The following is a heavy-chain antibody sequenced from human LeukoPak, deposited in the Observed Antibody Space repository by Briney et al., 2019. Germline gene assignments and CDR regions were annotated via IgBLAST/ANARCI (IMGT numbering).Heavy chain of an antibody. V-gene: IGHV1-46*01. J-gene: IGHJ4*02. CDR1: GYTFTNYY. CDR3: ARDYYGGHNLYNFDL. D-gene: IGHD3-10*01. CDR2: INPSGGRT. Sequence: VASVKVSCKASGYTFTNYYIHWVRQAPGQGLEWMGMINPSGGRTTYAKKFQGRVTMTRDTSTNTVYTELSSLRSDDTAVYYCARDYYGGHNLYNFDLWGQGTRVIVSS.